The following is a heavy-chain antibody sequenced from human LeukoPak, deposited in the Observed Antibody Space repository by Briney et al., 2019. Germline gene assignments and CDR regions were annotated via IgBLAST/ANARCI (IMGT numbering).Heavy chain of an antibody. J-gene: IGHJ5*02. CDR1: GFTFSSYG. D-gene: IGHD6-13*01. V-gene: IGHV3-33*01. CDR3: AREGYSSSWYWFDP. Sequence: GRSLRLSCAASGFTFSSYGMHCVRQAPGKGLEWVAVIWYDGSNKYYADSVKGRFTISRDNSKNALYLQMNSLRAEDTAVYYCAREGYSSSWYWFDPWGQGTLVTVSS. CDR2: IWYDGSNK.